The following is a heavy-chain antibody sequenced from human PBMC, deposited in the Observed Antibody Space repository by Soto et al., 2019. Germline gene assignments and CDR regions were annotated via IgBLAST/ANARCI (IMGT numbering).Heavy chain of an antibody. CDR2: MYHSGSA. J-gene: IGHJ6*02. V-gene: IGHV4-59*08. D-gene: IGHD1-26*01. CDR3: ARHLIVGSATSKFYYGMDV. CDR1: GDSISRYY. Sequence: QVQLQESGPGLVKPSETLSLTCTVSGDSISRYYWSWIRQPPGKELEWIGYMYHSGSANYNPSLKSRGTMAVGTSKNQFSLNLNSVTAADTAVYYCARHLIVGSATSKFYYGMDVWGQGTTVTVSS.